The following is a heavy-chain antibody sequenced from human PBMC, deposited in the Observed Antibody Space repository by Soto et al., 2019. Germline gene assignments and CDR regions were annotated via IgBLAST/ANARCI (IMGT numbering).Heavy chain of an antibody. CDR1: GGSVRSGTYY. V-gene: IGHV4-61*03. Sequence: SETLSLTCIVSGGSVRSGTYYWSWIRQSPGKGLEWIGYIYYSGDTNYNPSLKSRVTVSVDTSQNRFSLKLRSVTAADTAVYFCARALRGYDWNRRTDYFHGLDVWGQGTTVTVSS. CDR3: ARALRGYDWNRRTDYFHGLDV. J-gene: IGHJ6*02. D-gene: IGHD1-20*01. CDR2: IYYSGDT.